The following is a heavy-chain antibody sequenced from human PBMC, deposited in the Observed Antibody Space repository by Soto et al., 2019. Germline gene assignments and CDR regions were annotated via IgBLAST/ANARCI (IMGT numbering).Heavy chain of an antibody. CDR2: ISSSSSTI. J-gene: IGHJ3*02. V-gene: IGHV3-48*02. CDR1: GFPFSSYS. Sequence: GGSLRLSCAASGFPFSSYSMNWVRQAPGKGLEWVSYISSSSSTIYYADSVKGRFTISRDNSKNTLYLQMNSLRDEDTAVYYCLKEEYSDILTGSKGDAFDIWGQGTTVTVSS. D-gene: IGHD3-9*01. CDR3: LKEEYSDILTGSKGDAFDI.